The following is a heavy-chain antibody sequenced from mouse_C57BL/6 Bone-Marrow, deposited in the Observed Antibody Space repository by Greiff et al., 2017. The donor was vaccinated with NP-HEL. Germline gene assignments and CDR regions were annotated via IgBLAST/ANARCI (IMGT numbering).Heavy chain of an antibody. CDR1: GYTFTSYW. CDR3: AREGPFYAMDY. J-gene: IGHJ4*01. CDR2: IYPGSGST. V-gene: IGHV1-55*01. D-gene: IGHD3-3*01. Sequence: QVHVKQPGAELVKPGASVKMSCKASGYTFTSYWITWVKQRPGQGLEWIGDIYPGSGSTNYNEKFKSKATLTVDTSSSTAYMQLSSLTSEDSAVYYCAREGPFYAMDYWGQGTSVTVSS.